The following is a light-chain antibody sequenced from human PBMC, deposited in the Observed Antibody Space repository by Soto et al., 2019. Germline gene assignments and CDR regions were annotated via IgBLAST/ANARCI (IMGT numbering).Light chain of an antibody. CDR3: QQSYSAPYT. J-gene: IGKJ2*01. Sequence: DIQMTQSPSSLSASVGDRVTITCRASQSIYSSLNWYHQKPGKDPKLLIYAASNLQSGVPSRFSGSGSGTDFTLSISSLQTEDFATYYCQQSYSAPYTFGQGTKLEI. V-gene: IGKV1-39*01. CDR2: AAS. CDR1: QSIYSS.